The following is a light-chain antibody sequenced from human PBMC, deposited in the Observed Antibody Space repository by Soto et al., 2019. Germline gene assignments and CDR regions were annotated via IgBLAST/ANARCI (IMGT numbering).Light chain of an antibody. CDR3: QQYYSALPT. J-gene: IGKJ1*01. CDR2: AAS. Sequence: DIQMTQSPSSLSASVGDRVTITCRASQIISTYLNWYQQRAGLAPRLLIYAASSLQSGVPPRFSGSGSRTDFTLTISSLQHEDSATYCCQQYYSALPTFGQGTKVDIK. CDR1: QIISTY. V-gene: IGKV1-39*01.